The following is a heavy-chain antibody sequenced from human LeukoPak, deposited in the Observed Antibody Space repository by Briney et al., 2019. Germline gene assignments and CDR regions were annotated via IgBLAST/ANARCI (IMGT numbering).Heavy chain of an antibody. V-gene: IGHV3-23*01. CDR3: AWDIVVVPAARTPPYYYYGMDV. Sequence: GGSLRLSCAASGFTFSSYAMSWVRQAPGKGLEWVSAISGSGGSTYYADPVKGRFTISRDNSKNTLYLQMNSLRAEDTAVYYCAWDIVVVPAARTPPYYYYGMDVWGQGTTVTVS. CDR2: ISGSGGST. CDR1: GFTFSSYA. J-gene: IGHJ6*02. D-gene: IGHD2-2*01.